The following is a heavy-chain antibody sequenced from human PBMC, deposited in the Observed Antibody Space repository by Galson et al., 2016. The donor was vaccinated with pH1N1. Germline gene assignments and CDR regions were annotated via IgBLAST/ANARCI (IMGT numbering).Heavy chain of an antibody. V-gene: IGHV4-34*01. CDR2: IHHSGNT. CDR3: ARRYSSGWSGGDDAFDI. J-gene: IGHJ3*02. D-gene: IGHD6-19*01. CDR1: GESFNDNY. Sequence: ETLSLTCAVSGESFNDNYWSWIRQPPGKGLEWIGAIHHSGNTNYNPSLKNRLTISLDTSKNHFSLKLISVTAAATAMYYCARRYSSGWSGGDDAFDIWGQGTMVTVSS.